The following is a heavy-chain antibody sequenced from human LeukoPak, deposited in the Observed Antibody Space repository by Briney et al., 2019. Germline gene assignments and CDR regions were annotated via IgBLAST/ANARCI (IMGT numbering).Heavy chain of an antibody. V-gene: IGHV3-33*06. CDR3: AQDIVVVPAAMAGGDFDY. D-gene: IGHD2-2*01. CDR1: GFTFSSYG. J-gene: IGHJ4*02. CDR2: IWYDGSNK. Sequence: GRSLRLSCAASGFTFSSYGMHWVRQAPGKGLEWVAVIWYDGSNKYYADSVKGRFTISRDNSKNTLYLQMNSLRAEDTAVYYCAQDIVVVPAAMAGGDFDYWGQGTLVTVSS.